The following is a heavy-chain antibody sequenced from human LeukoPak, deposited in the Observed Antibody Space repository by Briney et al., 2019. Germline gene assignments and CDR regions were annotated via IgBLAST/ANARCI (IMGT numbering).Heavy chain of an antibody. CDR2: IFHSGST. CDR3: ASANYYDSSGYYVFDY. V-gene: IGHV4-38-2*02. CDR1: GYSISSGYY. D-gene: IGHD3-22*01. J-gene: IGHJ4*02. Sequence: PSETLSLTCIVSGYSISSGYYWGWIRQPPGKGLEWIGNIFHSGSTYYNPSLKSRVTISVDTSKNQFSLKLNSVTAADTAVYYCASANYYDSSGYYVFDYWGQGTLVTVSS.